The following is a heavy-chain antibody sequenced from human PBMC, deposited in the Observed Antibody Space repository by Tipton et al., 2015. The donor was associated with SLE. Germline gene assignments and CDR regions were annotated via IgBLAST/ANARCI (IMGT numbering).Heavy chain of an antibody. D-gene: IGHD6-13*01. J-gene: IGHJ4*02. Sequence: TLSLTCALYGGSFSGYSWSWIRQSPGKGLEWIGEITHSGSTNYNPSLRTGVTMAVDTSNNQFSLKLSSVTAADTAVYYCARQGIMASAGLGYWGQGTLVTVSS. CDR2: ITHSGST. CDR1: GGSFSGYS. V-gene: IGHV4-34*01. CDR3: ARQGIMASAGLGY.